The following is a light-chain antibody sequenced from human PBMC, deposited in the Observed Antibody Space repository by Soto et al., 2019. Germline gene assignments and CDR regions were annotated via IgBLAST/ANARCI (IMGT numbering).Light chain of an antibody. CDR1: QSVSSY. CDR2: DAS. J-gene: IGKJ4*01. Sequence: EMVLTQSPATLSLSPGERATLSCRASQSVSSYLVWYQQKPGQAPRLLIYDASNRATGIPARFSGSGSGTDFTLTISRLEPEDFAVYYCQQRSSWSPTFGGGTKVEIK. CDR3: QQRSSWSPT. V-gene: IGKV3-11*01.